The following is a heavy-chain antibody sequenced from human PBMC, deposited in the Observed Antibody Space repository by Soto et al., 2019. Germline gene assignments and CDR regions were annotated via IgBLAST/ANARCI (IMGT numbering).Heavy chain of an antibody. D-gene: IGHD4-17*01. V-gene: IGHV4-39*01. CDR1: GGSISSSSYY. Sequence: SETLCLTFTVSGGSISSSSYYWGWIRQPPGKGLEWIGSIYYSGSTYYNPSLKSRVTISVDTSKNQFSLKLSSVTAADTAVYYCARRALAGGYGDYKGAFDIWGQGTMVTVSS. CDR2: IYYSGST. J-gene: IGHJ3*02. CDR3: ARRALAGGYGDYKGAFDI.